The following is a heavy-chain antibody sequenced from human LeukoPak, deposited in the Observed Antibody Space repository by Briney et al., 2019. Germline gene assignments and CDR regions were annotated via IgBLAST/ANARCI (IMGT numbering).Heavy chain of an antibody. J-gene: IGHJ4*02. CDR1: GLTFSSYS. CDR3: ARGMTTDDY. CDR2: ISSSSNYI. V-gene: IGHV3-21*01. D-gene: IGHD4-17*01. Sequence: PGGSLRLSCAGAGLTFSSYSMNLVRQTPGKGLEWVSSISSSSNYIYYADSVKGRFTISRDNAKNSLYLQMNSLRAEDTAVYYCARGMTTDDYWGQGTLVTVSS.